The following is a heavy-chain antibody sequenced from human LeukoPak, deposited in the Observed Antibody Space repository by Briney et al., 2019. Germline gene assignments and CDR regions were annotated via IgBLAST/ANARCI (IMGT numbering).Heavy chain of an antibody. V-gene: IGHV1-46*01. J-gene: IGHJ3*02. CDR1: GYSFTSYH. Sequence: ASVKVSCKASGYSFTSYHIHWVRQAPGQGLEWMGFINPSGGSTNYAQKFQGRVTMTRDMSTSTVYMELSSLRSEDTAVYYCARGNRDDAFDIWGQGTMVTVSS. CDR3: ARGNRDDAFDI. D-gene: IGHD2/OR15-2a*01. CDR2: INPSGGST.